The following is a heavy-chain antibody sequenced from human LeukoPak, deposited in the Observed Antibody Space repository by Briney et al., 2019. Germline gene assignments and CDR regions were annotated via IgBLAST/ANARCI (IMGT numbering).Heavy chain of an antibody. CDR3: AKDIEAYCGGDCYSFWFDP. V-gene: IGHV3-9*01. D-gene: IGHD2-21*02. J-gene: IGHJ5*02. CDR1: GLTFDEYA. Sequence: SLRLSCAASGLTFDEYAMHWVRQAPGKGLEWVSGISWNSGSIGYADSVKGRITISRDNAKNSLYLQMNSLRAEDTALYYCAKDIEAYCGGDCYSFWFDPWGQGTLVTVSS. CDR2: ISWNSGSI.